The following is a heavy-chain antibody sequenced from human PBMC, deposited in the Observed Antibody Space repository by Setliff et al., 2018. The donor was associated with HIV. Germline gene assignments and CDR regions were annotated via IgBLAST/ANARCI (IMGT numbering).Heavy chain of an antibody. Sequence: SETLSLTCTVSGGSISSYYWSWIRQPAGKGLEWIGRIYNSASTSYNPSLKSRVTISIDTSKNQFSLKLSSVTAADTAVYFCARGRGSSSSWPIDYWGQGTLVTVSS. CDR1: GGSISSYY. CDR2: IYNSAST. V-gene: IGHV4-4*07. CDR3: ARGRGSSSSWPIDY. J-gene: IGHJ4*02. D-gene: IGHD6-13*01.